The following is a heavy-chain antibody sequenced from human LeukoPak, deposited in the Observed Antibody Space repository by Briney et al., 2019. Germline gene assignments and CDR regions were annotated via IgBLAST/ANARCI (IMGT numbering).Heavy chain of an antibody. CDR2: IYSGGST. V-gene: IGHV3-53*01. CDR3: ARDSETETGWYYYGMDV. J-gene: IGHJ6*02. CDR1: GFTFSGYW. Sequence: GGSLRLSCAASGFTFSGYWMYWVRQAPGKGLVWVSVIYSGGSTYYADSVKGRFTITRDNSKNTVYLQMNSLRAEDTAVYYCARDSETETGWYYYGMDVWGQGTTVTVSS. D-gene: IGHD1-1*01.